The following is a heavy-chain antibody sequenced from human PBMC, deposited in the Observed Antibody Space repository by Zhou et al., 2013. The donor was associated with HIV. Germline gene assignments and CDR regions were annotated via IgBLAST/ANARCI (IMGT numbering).Heavy chain of an antibody. CDR3: ASSAGSGSSYYYYGMDV. Sequence: QVQLVQSGAEVKKPGASVKVSCKASGYTFTSYGISWVRQAPGQGLEWMGWISAYNGNTNYAQKLQGRVTMTTDTSTSTAYMELRSLRSDDTAVYYCASSAGSGSSYYYYGMDVWGQGTTVTVSS. J-gene: IGHJ6*02. D-gene: IGHD3-10*01. CDR1: GYTFTSYG. CDR2: ISAYNGNT. V-gene: IGHV1-18*01.